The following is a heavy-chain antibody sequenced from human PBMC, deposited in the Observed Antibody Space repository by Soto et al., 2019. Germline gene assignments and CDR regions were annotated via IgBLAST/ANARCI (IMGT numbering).Heavy chain of an antibody. D-gene: IGHD6-6*01. V-gene: IGHV1-69*12. J-gene: IGHJ6*02. CDR1: GGTFSSYA. CDR3: VRDPEYSSSSGVDYYYGMDV. CDR2: IIPIFGTA. Sequence: QVQLVQSGAEVKKPGSSVKVSCKASGGTFSSYAISWVRQAPGQGLEWMGGIIPIFGTANYAQKFQGRVTITADESTSTAYMELSSLRSEDTAVYYCVRDPEYSSSSGVDYYYGMDVWGQGTTVTVSS.